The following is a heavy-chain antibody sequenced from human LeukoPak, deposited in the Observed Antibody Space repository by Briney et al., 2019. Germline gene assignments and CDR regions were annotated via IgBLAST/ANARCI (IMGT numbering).Heavy chain of an antibody. Sequence: GASVKVSCKASGYTFTGYYMHWVRQAPGQGLEWMGRINPNNGGANYAQRFQGRVTMTTDTSTSTAYMELRSLRSDYTAVYYCARDRLALYDSSGYYYDLKEYWGQGTLVTVSS. V-gene: IGHV1-2*06. J-gene: IGHJ4*02. D-gene: IGHD3-22*01. CDR1: GYTFTGYY. CDR2: INPNNGGA. CDR3: ARDRLALYDSSGYYYDLKEY.